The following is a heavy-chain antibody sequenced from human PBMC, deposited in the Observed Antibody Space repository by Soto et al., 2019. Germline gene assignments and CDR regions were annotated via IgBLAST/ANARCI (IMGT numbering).Heavy chain of an antibody. D-gene: IGHD3-22*01. CDR2: IYYTGTT. J-gene: IGHJ1*01. CDR1: GGSISGSGYY. CDR3: GRYCDTSNRPYFHH. V-gene: IGHV4-39*01. Sequence: SGTLSLTCTVSGGSISGSGYYWGWIRQPPGKGLEWVGTIYYTGTTYYNPSLKTRLTMSVDTSKNQFSLKLSSVTAADTAVYYCGRYCDTSNRPYFHHWGQGTLVTVSS.